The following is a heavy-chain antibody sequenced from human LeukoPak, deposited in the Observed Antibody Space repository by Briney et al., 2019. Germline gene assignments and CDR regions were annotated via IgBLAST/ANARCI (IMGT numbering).Heavy chain of an antibody. V-gene: IGHV1-46*01. CDR3: AREGGIALRAFDI. J-gene: IGHJ3*02. CDR2: INPSGGST. CDR1: GYTFTSYY. Sequence: ASVKVSCKASGYTFTSYYMHWVRQAPGQGLEWMGIINPSGGSTSYAQKFQGRVTMTRDMSTSTVYMELSSLRPEDTAVYYCAREGGIALRAFDIWGQGTMVTVSS. D-gene: IGHD4-17*01.